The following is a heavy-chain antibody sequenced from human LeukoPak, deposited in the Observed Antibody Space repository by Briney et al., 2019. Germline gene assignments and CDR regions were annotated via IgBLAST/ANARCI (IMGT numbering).Heavy chain of an antibody. D-gene: IGHD6-13*01. Sequence: SGGSLRLSCAASVFTFSSYWMSCVRQAPGKGGEWVAKIKQDGSEKNYVDSVKGRFTISRDNAKSSLYLQMNSLRVEDTALYYCAVIVAAGTGGFDSWGQGTLVTVSS. CDR2: IKQDGSEK. J-gene: IGHJ4*02. CDR3: AVIVAAGTGGFDS. V-gene: IGHV3-7*01. CDR1: VFTFSSYW.